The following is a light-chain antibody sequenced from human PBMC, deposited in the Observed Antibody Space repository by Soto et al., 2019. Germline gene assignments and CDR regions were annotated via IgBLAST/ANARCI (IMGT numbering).Light chain of an antibody. CDR2: GAT. CDR1: QSVSRS. V-gene: IGKV3-20*01. Sequence: EIVLTQSPGTLSLSPGERASLSCRASQSVSRSLAWYQQKPGQAPRLLMFGATSRATGIPDRFSGSGSGTDFTLTISRLEPEDFAVYYCHQYDKSPYTFGQGTELGIK. CDR3: HQYDKSPYT. J-gene: IGKJ2*01.